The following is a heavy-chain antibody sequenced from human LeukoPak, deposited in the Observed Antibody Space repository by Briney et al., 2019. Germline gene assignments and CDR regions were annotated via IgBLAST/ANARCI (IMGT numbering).Heavy chain of an antibody. V-gene: IGHV4-38-2*02. CDR2: IYHSGST. CDR3: ARDWYYYGSGSFHYYHYMDV. Sequence: ASETLSLTCTVSGYSISSGYYWGWIRQPPGKGLEWIGSIYHSGSTYYNPSLKSRVTISVDTSKNQFSLKLSSVTAADTAVYYCARDWYYYGSGSFHYYHYMDVWGKGTTVTVSS. J-gene: IGHJ6*03. D-gene: IGHD3-10*01. CDR1: GYSISSGYY.